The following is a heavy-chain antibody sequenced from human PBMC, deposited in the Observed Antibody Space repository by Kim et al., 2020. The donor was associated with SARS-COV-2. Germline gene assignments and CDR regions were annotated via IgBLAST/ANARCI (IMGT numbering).Heavy chain of an antibody. D-gene: IGHD4-17*01. CDR1: GFNFNSNS. CDR2: INSDSTYI. Sequence: GGSLRLSCAASGFNFNSNSINWVRQAPGKGLEWVSSINSDSTYIYYADSVKGRFTISRDNAKNSLYLQMNRLRAEDTAVYYCARGGEATYGDYDYWGRGTLVAVSS. V-gene: IGHV3-21*01. CDR3: ARGGEATYGDYDY. J-gene: IGHJ4*02.